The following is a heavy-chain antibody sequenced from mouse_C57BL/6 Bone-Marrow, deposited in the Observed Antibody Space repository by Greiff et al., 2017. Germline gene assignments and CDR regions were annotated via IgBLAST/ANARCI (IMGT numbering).Heavy chain of an antibody. CDR2: IYPRDGST. J-gene: IGHJ4*01. V-gene: IGHV1-85*01. CDR1: GYTFTSYD. D-gene: IGHD2-1*01. Sequence: VKLMESGPELVKPGASVKLSCKASGYTFTSYDINWVKQRPGQGLEWIGWIYPRDGSTKYNEKFKGKATLTVDTSSSTAYMELHSLTSEDSAVYFCARGDYGNYDAMDYWGQGTSVTVSS. CDR3: ARGDYGNYDAMDY.